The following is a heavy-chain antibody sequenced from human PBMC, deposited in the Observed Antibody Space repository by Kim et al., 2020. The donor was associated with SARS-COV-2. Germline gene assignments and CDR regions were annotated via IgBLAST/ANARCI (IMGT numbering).Heavy chain of an antibody. CDR1: GFTFSNHG. CDR2: ISAGGGTT. V-gene: IGHV3-23*01. CDR3: AKRDGSKSGQIDV. D-gene: IGHD3-10*01. Sequence: GGSLRLSCAGSGFTFSNHGMYWVRQAPGKGLEWVSAISAGGGTTVYADSVKGRFTISRDNSENTLCLQMNSLRAEDTAVYYCAKRDGSKSGQIDVWGQGTTVIVSS. J-gene: IGHJ6*02.